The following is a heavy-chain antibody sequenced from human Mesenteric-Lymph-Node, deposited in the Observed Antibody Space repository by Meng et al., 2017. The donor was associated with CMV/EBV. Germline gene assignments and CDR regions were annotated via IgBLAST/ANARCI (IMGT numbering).Heavy chain of an antibody. CDR3: ARSNSGSLDWFDP. CDR2: IYYSGNT. J-gene: IGHJ5*02. CDR1: GGSVSSGSYY. Sequence: VSGGSVSSGSYYWRWIRQPPVKGLEWIGCIYYSGNTNYNPSLRDRVTISVDTSKNQFSLRLNSVTAADTAVYYCARSNSGSLDWFDPWGQGTLVTVSS. V-gene: IGHV4-61*01. D-gene: IGHD1-26*01.